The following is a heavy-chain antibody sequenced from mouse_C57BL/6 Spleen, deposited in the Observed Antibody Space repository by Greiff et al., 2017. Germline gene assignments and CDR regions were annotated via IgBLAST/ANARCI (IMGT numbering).Heavy chain of an antibody. V-gene: IGHV1-64*01. CDR3: ARRGTVVAPGDY. CDR2: IHPNSGST. J-gene: IGHJ2*01. D-gene: IGHD1-1*01. Sequence: QVQLKQPGAELVKPGASVKLSCKASGYTFTSYWMHWVKQRPGQGLEWIGMIHPNSGSTNYNEKFKSKATLTVDKSSSTAYMQLSSLTSEDSAVYYCARRGTVVAPGDYWGQGTTLTVSS. CDR1: GYTFTSYW.